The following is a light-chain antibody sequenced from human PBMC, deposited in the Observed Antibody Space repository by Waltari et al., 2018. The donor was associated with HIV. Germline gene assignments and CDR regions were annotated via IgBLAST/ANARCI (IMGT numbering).Light chain of an antibody. V-gene: IGLV1-44*01. CDR1: INHFRHCA. Sequence: QPALTQETSVSGTVGQNVTLPCSGTINHFRHCAVGWYQQIAHGAPKTVMFGTSLPSGIPDRFSASKSGTTASLTISGLQPEDEADYFCSTWDYSLTSWVFGGGTKLTVL. J-gene: IGLJ3*02. CDR2: GTS. CDR3: STWDYSLTSWV.